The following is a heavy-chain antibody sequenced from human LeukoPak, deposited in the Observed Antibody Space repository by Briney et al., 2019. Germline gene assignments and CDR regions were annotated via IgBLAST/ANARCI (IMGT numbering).Heavy chain of an antibody. CDR3: ARDMASSSWYYYFDY. J-gene: IGHJ4*02. D-gene: IGHD6-13*01. V-gene: IGHV4-4*07. Sequence: SETLSLTCTVSGGSISSYYWSWIRQPAGKGLEWIGRIYTSGSTNYNPSLKSRVTMSVDTSKNQFSLKLSSVTAADTAVYYCARDMASSSWYYYFDYWGQGTLVTVSS. CDR1: GGSISSYY. CDR2: IYTSGST.